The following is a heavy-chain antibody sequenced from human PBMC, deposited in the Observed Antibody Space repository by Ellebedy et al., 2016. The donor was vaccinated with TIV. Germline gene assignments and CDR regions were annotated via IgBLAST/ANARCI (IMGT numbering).Heavy chain of an antibody. V-gene: IGHV1-2*02. CDR1: GYPFTGYY. Sequence: AASVKVSCKASGYPFTGYYIHWVRQAPGQGLEWMGWINPNSGSTNFAQNFQGRVTVTSDTSISTASMELSRLTSDDTAVYFCAREDSTNYGSGYDFWGQGTLVTVSS. D-gene: IGHD3-10*01. J-gene: IGHJ4*02. CDR3: AREDSTNYGSGYDF. CDR2: INPNSGST.